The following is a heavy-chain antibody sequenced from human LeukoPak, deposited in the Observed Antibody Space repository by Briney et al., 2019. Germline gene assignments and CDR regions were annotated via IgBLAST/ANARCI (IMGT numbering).Heavy chain of an antibody. D-gene: IGHD6-19*01. J-gene: IGHJ5*02. V-gene: IGHV4-34*01. Sequence: SETLSLTCAVYGGSFSGYYWSWIRQPPGKGLEWIGEINHSGSTNYNPSLKSRVTISVDTSKNQFSLKLSSVTAADTAVYYCAGGGSSGWIPWGQGTLVTVSS. CDR3: AGGGSSGWIP. CDR1: GGSFSGYY. CDR2: INHSGST.